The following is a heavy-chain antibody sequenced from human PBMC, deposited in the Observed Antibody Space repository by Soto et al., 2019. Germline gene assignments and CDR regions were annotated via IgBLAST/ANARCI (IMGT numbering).Heavy chain of an antibody. CDR3: ARVKLGSYDWCDP. J-gene: IGHJ5*02. Sequence: EVQLVESGGGLVQPGGSLRLSCAASGFTFSNYWMHWVRQGPGKGLMWVSRINPDGGRTTYADSVKGRFAIFRDNARNTLYLQMDSLRAEDTGIYYCARVKLGSYDWCDPWGQGPRVSVSS. D-gene: IGHD3-16*01. CDR1: GFTFSNYW. CDR2: INPDGGRT. V-gene: IGHV3-74*01.